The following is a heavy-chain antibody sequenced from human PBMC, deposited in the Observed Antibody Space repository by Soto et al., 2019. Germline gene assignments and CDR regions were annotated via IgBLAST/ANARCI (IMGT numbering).Heavy chain of an antibody. D-gene: IGHD3-3*01. CDR3: ARAYYDFWSGSQDDFDI. J-gene: IGHJ3*02. CDR1: GDSVSSNSAA. CDR2: TYYRSKWYN. Sequence: SQTLSLTCAISGDSVSSNSAAWSWIRHSPWRGLEWLGRTYYRSKWYNDYAVSVKSRITINPDTSKNQFSLQLNSVTPEDTAVYYCARAYYDFWSGSQDDFDIWGQGTMVTVSS. V-gene: IGHV6-1*01.